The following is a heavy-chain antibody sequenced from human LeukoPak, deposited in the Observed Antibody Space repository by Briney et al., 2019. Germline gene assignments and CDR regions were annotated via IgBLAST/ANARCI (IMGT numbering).Heavy chain of an antibody. V-gene: IGHV3-30*18. J-gene: IGHJ3*02. CDR1: GFTFNTYG. CDR2: ISYDGSNK. CDR3: AKDPNYYDSSGYAFDI. Sequence: GSLRLSCAASGFTFNTYGMHWVRQAPGKGLEWVAVISYDGSNKYYIDSVKGRFTISRDNSKNTVYLQMNSLRAEDTAVYYCAKDPNYYDSSGYAFDIWGQGTMVTVSS. D-gene: IGHD3-22*01.